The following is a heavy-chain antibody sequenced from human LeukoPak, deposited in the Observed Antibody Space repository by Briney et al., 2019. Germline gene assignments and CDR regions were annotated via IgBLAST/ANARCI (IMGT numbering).Heavy chain of an antibody. CDR2: SYYSGST. D-gene: IGHD2-15*01. J-gene: IGHJ3*02. CDR3: ASCYSLKGDASDI. Sequence: PSETLSLTCTVSGGSISSSTYYWGWRRPPPGKGLEWIGYSYYSGSTNYNPSLKSRVTISVDTSKNQFSLKLSSVTAADTAVYYCASCYSLKGDASDIWGQGTMVTVSS. CDR1: GGSISSSTYY. V-gene: IGHV4-61*01.